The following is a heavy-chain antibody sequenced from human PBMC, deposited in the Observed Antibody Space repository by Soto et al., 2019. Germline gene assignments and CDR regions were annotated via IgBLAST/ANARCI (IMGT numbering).Heavy chain of an antibody. CDR1: GFTFTKYY. CDR2: INPSGDST. Sequence: ASVKVSCKASGFTFTKYYMHWVRQSTGQGLEWMGMINPSGDSTSYAQKFRGRVTMTRDTSTRTVNVELSSLRSEDTTVYFCARGYSGYENFDNWGQGTPVTVSS. CDR3: ARGYSGYENFDN. V-gene: IGHV1-46*03. J-gene: IGHJ4*01. D-gene: IGHD5-12*01.